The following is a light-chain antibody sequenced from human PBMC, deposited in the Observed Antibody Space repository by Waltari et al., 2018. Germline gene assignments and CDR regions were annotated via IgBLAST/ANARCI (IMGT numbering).Light chain of an antibody. CDR2: GAS. CDR1: QSVSSN. V-gene: IGKV3-15*01. J-gene: IGKJ5*01. CDR3: HQYNNWPPIT. Sequence: EIVLTQSPATLSVSPGERATLSCRASQSVSSNLAWYQQKPGQPPRLLISGASTRAAGIPARFSGSGSATEFTLTISSLQSEDFAVYYCHQYNNWPPITFGQGTRLE.